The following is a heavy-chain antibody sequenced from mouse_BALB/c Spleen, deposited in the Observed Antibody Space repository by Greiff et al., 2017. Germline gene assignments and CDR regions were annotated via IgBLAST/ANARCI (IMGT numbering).Heavy chain of an antibody. D-gene: IGHD1-1*02. Sequence: VKVVESGPGLVAPSQSLSITCTVSGFSLTSYDISWIRQPPGKGLEWLGVIWTGGGTNYNSAFMSRLSISKDNSKSQVFLKMNSLQTDDTAIYYCVRDGNYFDYWGQGTTLTVSS. CDR2: IWTGGGT. CDR3: VRDGNYFDY. J-gene: IGHJ2*01. CDR1: GFSLTSYD. V-gene: IGHV2-9-2*01.